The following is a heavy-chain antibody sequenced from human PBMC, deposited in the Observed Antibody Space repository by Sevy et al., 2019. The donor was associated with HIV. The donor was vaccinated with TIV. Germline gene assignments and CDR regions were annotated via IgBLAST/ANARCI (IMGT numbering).Heavy chain of an antibody. CDR3: ARDGRGISGFDI. J-gene: IGHJ3*02. CDR1: EFTFSSHA. CDR2: ISGNGENT. V-gene: IGHV3-23*01. Sequence: GGSLRLSCTASEFTFSSHAVSWVRQAPGKGLEWVSAISGNGENTHYADSVRGRFTISRDNFKNTLYLQMNSLRAEDTAPYYCARDGRGISGFDIWGQGTMVTLSS. D-gene: IGHD3-3*02.